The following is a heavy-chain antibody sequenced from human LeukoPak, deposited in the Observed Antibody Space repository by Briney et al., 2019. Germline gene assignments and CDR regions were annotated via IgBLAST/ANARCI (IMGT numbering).Heavy chain of an antibody. Sequence: GGSLRLSCAASGFTVSTNYMGWVRQAPGKGLDWVSVIYSGGGACYADSVKDRFTIFRDTSKSTLYLQMNSLRPEDTAVYYCARGSSLAAAARGFDYWGQGTLVTVSS. J-gene: IGHJ4*02. CDR2: IYSGGGA. CDR3: ARGSSLAAAARGFDY. V-gene: IGHV3-66*02. D-gene: IGHD6-25*01. CDR1: GFTVSTNY.